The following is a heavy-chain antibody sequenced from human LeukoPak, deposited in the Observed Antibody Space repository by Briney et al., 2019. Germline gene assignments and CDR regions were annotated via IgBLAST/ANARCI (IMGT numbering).Heavy chain of an antibody. D-gene: IGHD5-18*01. V-gene: IGHV1-69*04. J-gene: IGHJ5*02. Sequence: VASVKVSCKASGGTFSSYAMSWVRQAPGQGLEWMGRIIPILGIANYAQKFQGRVTITADKSTSTAYMELSSLRSEDTAVYYCARYSSTSNWFDPWGQGTLVTVSS. CDR2: IIPILGIA. CDR1: GGTFSSYA. CDR3: ARYSSTSNWFDP.